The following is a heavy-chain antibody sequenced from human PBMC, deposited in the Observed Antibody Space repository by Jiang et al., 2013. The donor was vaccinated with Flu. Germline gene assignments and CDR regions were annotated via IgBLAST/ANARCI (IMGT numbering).Heavy chain of an antibody. CDR1: GFSFSSYA. CDR3: AKALNWGSGDDAFDL. V-gene: IGHV3-23*01. J-gene: IGHJ3*01. Sequence: QLLESGGGLVQPGGSLRLSCAASGFSFSSYAITWVRQAPGKGLEWVSGISGSSSRSNYADSVKGRFTISRDNSKKTLFLQMNSLRAEDTAVYYCAKALNWGSGDDAFDLWGRGTLVTVSS. D-gene: IGHD3-16*01. CDR2: ISGSSSRS.